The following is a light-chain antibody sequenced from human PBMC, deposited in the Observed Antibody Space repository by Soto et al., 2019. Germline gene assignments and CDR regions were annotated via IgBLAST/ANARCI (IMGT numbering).Light chain of an antibody. J-gene: IGLJ3*02. Sequence: QSVLTQPASVSGSPGQSITISCTGTSNDIGHYNSVSWYQQHPAKAPKLMISEVTNRPSGISNRFSGSKSGNTAFLTISGLQAEDEADYYCASYTRTVTLVFGGGTKLTVL. CDR3: ASYTRTVTLV. CDR1: SNDIGHYNS. V-gene: IGLV2-14*01. CDR2: EVT.